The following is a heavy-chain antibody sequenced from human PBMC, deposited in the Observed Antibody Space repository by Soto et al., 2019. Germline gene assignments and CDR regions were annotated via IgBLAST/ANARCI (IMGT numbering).Heavy chain of an antibody. CDR2: IYYSGST. V-gene: IGHV4-59*01. CDR1: GGSFSSYD. D-gene: IGHD3-22*01. Sequence: PSETLSLTCAVYGGSFSSYDWSWIRQPPGKGLEWIGYIYYSGSTNYNPSLKSRVTISVDTSKNQFSLKLSSVTAADTAVYYCARDNGRENYYDSSGYWYYFDYWGQGTQVTVSS. CDR3: ARDNGRENYYDSSGYWYYFDY. J-gene: IGHJ4*02.